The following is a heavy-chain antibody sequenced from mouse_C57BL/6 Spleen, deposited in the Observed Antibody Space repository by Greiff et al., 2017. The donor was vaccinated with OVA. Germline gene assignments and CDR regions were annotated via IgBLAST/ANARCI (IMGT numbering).Heavy chain of an antibody. CDR3: ARNDYDCFDY. D-gene: IGHD2-4*01. CDR1: GYSFTSYY. Sequence: QVQLKQSGPELVKPGASVKISCKASGYSFTSYYIHWVKQRPGQGLEWIGWIYPGSGNTKYNEKFKGKATLTADTSSSTAYMQLSSLTSEDSAVYYCARNDYDCFDYWGQGTTLTVSS. CDR2: IYPGSGNT. V-gene: IGHV1-66*01. J-gene: IGHJ2*01.